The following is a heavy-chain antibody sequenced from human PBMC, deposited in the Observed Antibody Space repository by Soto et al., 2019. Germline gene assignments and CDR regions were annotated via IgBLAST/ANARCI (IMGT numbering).Heavy chain of an antibody. Sequence: QVQLQESGPGLVKPSQTLSLTCTISGVSISSGGYYWGWIRQHPEKGLEWIGYIYYSGKTYLNPSLKSRITTSVDTSKNQISRNLNSVTAADTAVYYCARDAGYYFDYWGQGTLVTVSS. V-gene: IGHV4-31*03. CDR3: ARDAGYYFDY. CDR1: GVSISSGGYY. CDR2: IYYSGKT. J-gene: IGHJ4*02.